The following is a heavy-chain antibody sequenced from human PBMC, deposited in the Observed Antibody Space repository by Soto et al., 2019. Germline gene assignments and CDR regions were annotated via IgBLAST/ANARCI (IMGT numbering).Heavy chain of an antibody. J-gene: IGHJ4*02. CDR1: GESISSSSYY. V-gene: IGHV4-39*01. CDR2: IYYSGRT. Sequence: SETLSLTCIVSGESISSSSYYWGWIRQPPGKGLEWIGSIYYSGRTYYNPSFKSRVTISIDTSKNQFSLKLSSVTATDTAVYYCARQRTTVVTQAYFDHWGQGALVTVYS. D-gene: IGHD2-21*02. CDR3: ARQRTTVVTQAYFDH.